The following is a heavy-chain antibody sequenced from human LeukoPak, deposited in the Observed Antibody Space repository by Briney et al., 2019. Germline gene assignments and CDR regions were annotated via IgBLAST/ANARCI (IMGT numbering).Heavy chain of an antibody. CDR2: IYYSENT. Sequence: TSETLSLTCTVSGGSVSSGSYYWSWIRQPPGKGLEWIGYIYYSENTNYNPSLKSRVTISVDTSKNQFSLKLSSVTAADTAVYYCARVPKGSGYFDYWDRGTLVTVSS. V-gene: IGHV4-61*01. J-gene: IGHJ4*02. D-gene: IGHD3-10*01. CDR3: ARVPKGSGYFDY. CDR1: GGSVSSGSYY.